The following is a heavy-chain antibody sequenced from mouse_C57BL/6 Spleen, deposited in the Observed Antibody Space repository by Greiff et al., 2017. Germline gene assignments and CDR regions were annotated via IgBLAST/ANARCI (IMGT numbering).Heavy chain of an antibody. J-gene: IGHJ1*01. V-gene: IGHV1-69*01. Sequence: VQLQQSGAELVMPGASVKLSCKASGYTFTSYWMHWVKQRPGQGLEWIGEIDPSDSYTNYNQKFKGKSTLTVDKSSSTAHMQLSSLTSEDSAVYYCASHYDGYYGYFDVWGAGTTVTVSS. D-gene: IGHD2-3*01. CDR1: GYTFTSYW. CDR3: ASHYDGYYGYFDV. CDR2: IDPSDSYT.